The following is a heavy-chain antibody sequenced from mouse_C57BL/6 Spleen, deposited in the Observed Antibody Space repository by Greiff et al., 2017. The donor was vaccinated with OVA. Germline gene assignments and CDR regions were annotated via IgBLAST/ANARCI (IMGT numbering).Heavy chain of an antibody. J-gene: IGHJ2*01. Sequence: VQLMESGAELVKPGASVKISCKASGYAFSSYWMNWVKQRPGKGLAWIGQIYPGDGDTNYNGKFKGKATLTADKSSSTAYMQRSSLTSDDSAVYFCARLGENDYYALDYWGKGTTLTVSS. CDR2: IYPGDGDT. CDR1: GYAFSSYW. V-gene: IGHV1-80*01. D-gene: IGHD1-1*01. CDR3: ARLGENDYYALDY.